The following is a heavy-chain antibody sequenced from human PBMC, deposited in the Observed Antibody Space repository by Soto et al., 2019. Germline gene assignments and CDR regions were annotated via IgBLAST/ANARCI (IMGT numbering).Heavy chain of an antibody. CDR2: IRSSGSPI. V-gene: IGHV3-11*01. CDR3: VRKKDGGKKYLDV. CDR1: GFTFSDYY. Sequence: QVQLVESGGGLVKPGGSLRLSCVGSGFTFSDYYMSWIRQAPGKGLEWISYIRSSGSPIDYADSVKGRFTISRDKAKNSLYLQMNSLRVEDTAVYYCVRKKDGGKKYLDVWGRGTLVTVSS. D-gene: IGHD4-17*01. J-gene: IGHJ2*01.